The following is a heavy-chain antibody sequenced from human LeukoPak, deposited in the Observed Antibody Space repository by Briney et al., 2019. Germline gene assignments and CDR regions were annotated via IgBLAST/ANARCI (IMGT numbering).Heavy chain of an antibody. CDR3: ARAYGGNNYYYYGMDV. CDR1: GYTFTGYY. J-gene: IGHJ6*02. CDR2: INPNSGGT. D-gene: IGHD4-23*01. Sequence: ASVKVSCKASGYTFTGYYMHWVRQAPGQGLEWKGWINPNSGGTNYAQKFQGRVTMTRDTSISTAYMELSRLRSDDTAVYYCARAYGGNNYYYYGMDVWGQGTTVTVSS. V-gene: IGHV1-2*02.